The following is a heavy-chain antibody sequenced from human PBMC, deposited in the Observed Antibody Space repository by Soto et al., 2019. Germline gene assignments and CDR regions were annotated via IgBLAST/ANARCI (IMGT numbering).Heavy chain of an antibody. Sequence: QLQLQESGPGLVKPSETLSLTCTVSGGSISSSSYYWGWIRQPPGKGLEWIGSIYYSGSTYYNPSLKSRVTIAVDTSKNQFSLKLSSVTAADTAVYYCVLNGGEPNWLFPLWGQGTTVTVSS. J-gene: IGHJ6*02. V-gene: IGHV4-39*01. D-gene: IGHD3-9*01. CDR1: GGSISSSSYY. CDR2: IYYSGST. CDR3: VLNGGEPNWLFPL.